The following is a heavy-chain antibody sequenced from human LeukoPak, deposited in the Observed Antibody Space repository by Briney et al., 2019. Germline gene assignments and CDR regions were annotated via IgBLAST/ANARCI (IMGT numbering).Heavy chain of an antibody. CDR1: GASISSSSYY. Sequence: PSETLSLTCTVSGASISSSSYYWGWIRQPPGKGLEWIGSIYYNGDTYYNSSLKSRLTISLDTSQNQFTLKLSSMTAADTALYYCARLRGYTSGNPGYWGQGSLVTVSS. V-gene: IGHV4-39*01. J-gene: IGHJ4*02. CDR3: ARLRGYTSGNPGY. D-gene: IGHD5-18*01. CDR2: IYYNGDT.